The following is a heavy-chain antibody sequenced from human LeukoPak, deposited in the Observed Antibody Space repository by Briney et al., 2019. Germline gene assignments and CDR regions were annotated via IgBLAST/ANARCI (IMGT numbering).Heavy chain of an antibody. Sequence: GGSLRLSCAASGFTFSSYAMHWVRQAPGKGLEWVAVISYDGSNKYYADSVKGRFTISRDNSKNTLYLQMNSLRAEDTAVYYCARDGWELLSAAFDYWGQGTLVTVSS. D-gene: IGHD1-26*01. V-gene: IGHV3-30-3*01. CDR3: ARDGWELLSAAFDY. CDR1: GFTFSSYA. J-gene: IGHJ4*02. CDR2: ISYDGSNK.